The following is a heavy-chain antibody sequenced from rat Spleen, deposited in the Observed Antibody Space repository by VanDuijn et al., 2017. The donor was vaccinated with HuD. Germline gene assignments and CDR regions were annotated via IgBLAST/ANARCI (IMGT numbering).Heavy chain of an antibody. CDR3: ARNSNYVYYGSHYFDY. J-gene: IGHJ2*01. Sequence: EVQLVESGGGLVQPGRSLKLSCAASGFTFSNSYMAWVRQAPMKGLEWVATISYDGSSTYYRDSVKGRFTISRDNAKSTLYLQMDSLRSEDTATYYCARNSNYVYYGSHYFDYWGQGVMVTVSS. CDR2: ISYDGSST. V-gene: IGHV5-29*01. CDR1: GFTFSNSY. D-gene: IGHD1-6*01.